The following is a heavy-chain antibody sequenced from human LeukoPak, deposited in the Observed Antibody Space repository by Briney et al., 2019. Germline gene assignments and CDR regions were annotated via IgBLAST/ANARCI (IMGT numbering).Heavy chain of an antibody. CDR3: AELGITMIGGV. CDR2: IRGSGGST. J-gene: IGHJ6*04. CDR1: GSTFSSYA. D-gene: IGHD3-10*02. V-gene: IGHV3-23*01. Sequence: GGSLSLSCAAPGSTFSSYALSWFRQAPGKGLEGVPGIRGSGGSTNYADSVKGRFTISRDNAKNSLYLQMNSLRAEDTAVYYCAELGITMIGGVWGKGTTVTISS.